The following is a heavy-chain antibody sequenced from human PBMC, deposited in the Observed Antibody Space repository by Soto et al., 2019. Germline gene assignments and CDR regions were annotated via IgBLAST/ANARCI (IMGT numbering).Heavy chain of an antibody. D-gene: IGHD3-10*01. Sequence: GESLKISCAASGLTFSTSAMHWVRQAPGKGLEWVAMISHDGSHEYYGDSVKGRFSVSRDNSHNILHLQMNSLRIEDTAVYFCARNTDHRLVRGWLDPWGQGTLVTSPQ. CDR2: ISHDGSHE. CDR3: ARNTDHRLVRGWLDP. CDR1: GLTFSTSA. V-gene: IGHV3-30-3*01. J-gene: IGHJ5*02.